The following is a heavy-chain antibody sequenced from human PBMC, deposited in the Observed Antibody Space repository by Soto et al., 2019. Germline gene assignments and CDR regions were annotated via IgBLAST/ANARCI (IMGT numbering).Heavy chain of an antibody. CDR3: ARGDDILTGYYIS. Sequence: SETLSLTCSVSGGSVTSGVYYWSWIRQPPGKELEWIGFVYSTGSTNSNPSLKSRVTISVDTSKNQFSLKLSSVTAADTAVYYCARGDDILTGYYISWGQGTLVTVSS. CDR1: GGSVTSGVYY. D-gene: IGHD3-9*01. J-gene: IGHJ5*02. V-gene: IGHV4-61*08. CDR2: VYSTGST.